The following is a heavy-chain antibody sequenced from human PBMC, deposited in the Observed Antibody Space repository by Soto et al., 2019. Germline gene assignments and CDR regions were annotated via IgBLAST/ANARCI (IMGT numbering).Heavy chain of an antibody. CDR2: IYHASTT. V-gene: IGHV4-38-2*02. D-gene: IGHD6-19*01. CDR1: GYSIGSAYY. Sequence: TLSLTCAVSGYSIGSAYYWGWIRQPPGKGLEWIGNIYHASTTNYNPSLKSRVTIVADTSKNQFSLRLTSVTAADTAVYYCVRDWSSGLNWFDPWGQGTLVTVSS. CDR3: VRDWSSGLNWFDP. J-gene: IGHJ5*02.